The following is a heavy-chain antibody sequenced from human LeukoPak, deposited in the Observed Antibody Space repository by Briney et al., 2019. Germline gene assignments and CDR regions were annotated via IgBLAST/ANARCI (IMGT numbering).Heavy chain of an antibody. CDR2: ISSSGSNI. CDR3: ARGSQRWLQFSVWYFDL. V-gene: IGHV3-48*03. Sequence: PGGSLRLSCAASGFTFSSYEMNWVRQAPGKGLEWVSYISSSGSNIYYADSVTGRLTISRDNAKNSLYLQMTRLRAEDTAVYSCARGSQRWLQFSVWYFDLWGRGTLVTVSS. J-gene: IGHJ2*01. CDR1: GFTFSSYE. D-gene: IGHD5-24*01.